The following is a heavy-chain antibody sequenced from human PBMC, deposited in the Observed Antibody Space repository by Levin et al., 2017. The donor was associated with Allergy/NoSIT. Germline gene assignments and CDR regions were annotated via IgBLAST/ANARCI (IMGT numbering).Heavy chain of an antibody. CDR3: ARISVVSGSSRFDH. V-gene: IGHV1-18*01. D-gene: IGHD5/OR15-5a*01. J-gene: IGHJ4*02. Sequence: ASVKVSCKASGYTFSTYGLTWVRQAPGQGLEWMAWINPYNGNTNFAQKLQGRVSVTTDTSTATVYMVVRSLRSDDTAVYYCARISVVSGSSRFDHWGQGTLVTVSS. CDR1: GYTFSTYG. CDR2: INPYNGNT.